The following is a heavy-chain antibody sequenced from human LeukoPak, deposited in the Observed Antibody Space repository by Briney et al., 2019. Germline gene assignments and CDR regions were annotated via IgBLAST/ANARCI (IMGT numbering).Heavy chain of an antibody. CDR2: ISYHGENT. Sequence: GGSLRLSCAASGFTFTSFGMHWVRLVPGKGLEWVTFISYHGENTFYKESVRGRFTVSRDNSKDTLYLEMNNLRLEDTAIYYCAKGAWAGVAATATNWGQGTLVTVSS. CDR3: AKGAWAGVAATATN. D-gene: IGHD6-13*01. V-gene: IGHV3-30*18. CDR1: GFTFTSFG. J-gene: IGHJ4*02.